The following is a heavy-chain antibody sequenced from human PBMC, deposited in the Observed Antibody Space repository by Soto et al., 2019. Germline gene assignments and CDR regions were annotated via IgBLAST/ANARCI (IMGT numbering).Heavy chain of an antibody. CDR3: ARQYYYDSSGFSNWFDP. Sequence: SDTLCLTCTVSGGSISSVFYYWSWIRQHPGKGLEWIGYIYYSGSTYYNPSLKSRVTISVDTSKNQFSLKLSSVTAADTAVYYCARQYYYDSSGFSNWFDPWGQGTLVTVSS. D-gene: IGHD3-22*01. CDR1: GGSISSVFYY. V-gene: IGHV4-31*03. J-gene: IGHJ5*02. CDR2: IYYSGST.